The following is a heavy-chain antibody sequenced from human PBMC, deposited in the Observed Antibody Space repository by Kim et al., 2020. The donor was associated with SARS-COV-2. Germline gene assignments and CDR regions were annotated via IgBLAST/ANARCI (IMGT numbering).Heavy chain of an antibody. J-gene: IGHJ4*02. CDR3: ARAYGSGSYYLPPDFDY. D-gene: IGHD3-10*01. Sequence: FQGRVTITRDTSASTAYMELSSLRSEDTAVYYCARAYGSGSYYLPPDFDYWGQGTLVTVSS. V-gene: IGHV1-3*01.